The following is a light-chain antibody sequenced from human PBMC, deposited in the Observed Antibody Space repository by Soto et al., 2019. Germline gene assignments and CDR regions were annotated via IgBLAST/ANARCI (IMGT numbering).Light chain of an antibody. CDR2: GAS. J-gene: IGKJ1*01. CDR1: QSVSSNN. V-gene: IGKV3-20*01. CDR3: QQYGNSLWT. Sequence: IVLTQSPDTRSLSPGERATLSCRASQSVSSNNLVWYQQKVGQAPRLLIYGASSRATGIPDRFSGSGSGTDFTLSISRLETEDFAVYYCQQYGNSLWTSGQGTKVEIK.